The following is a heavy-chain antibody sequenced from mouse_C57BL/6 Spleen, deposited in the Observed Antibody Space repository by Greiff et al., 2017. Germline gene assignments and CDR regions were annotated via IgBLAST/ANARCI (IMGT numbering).Heavy chain of an antibody. J-gene: IGHJ3*01. CDR2: LDPSDSYT. V-gene: IGHV1-50*01. D-gene: IGHD1-1*01. CDR3: ARSRDYYGSRPWFAY. Sequence: QVQLQQPGAELVKPGASVKLSCKASGYTFTSYWMQWVKQRPGQGLEWIGELDPSDSYTNYNQKFKGKATLTVDTSSSPAYMPLSSLTSEDSAVYYCARSRDYYGSRPWFAYWGQGTLVTVSA. CDR1: GYTFTSYW.